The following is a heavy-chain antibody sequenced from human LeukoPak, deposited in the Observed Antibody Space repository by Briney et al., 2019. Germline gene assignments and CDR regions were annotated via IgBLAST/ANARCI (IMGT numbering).Heavy chain of an antibody. J-gene: IGHJ4*02. V-gene: IGHV6-1*01. CDR2: TYYGSKWYN. Sequence: SQTLSLTCAISGDSVSSNSAAWNWIRQSPSRGLEWLGRTYYGSKWYNDYAVSVKSRITINPDTSKNQFSLQLNSVTPEDTAVYYCARGNRGYYDILTGYYYFDYWGQGTLVTVSS. CDR3: ARGNRGYYDILTGYYYFDY. CDR1: GDSVSSNSAA. D-gene: IGHD3-9*01.